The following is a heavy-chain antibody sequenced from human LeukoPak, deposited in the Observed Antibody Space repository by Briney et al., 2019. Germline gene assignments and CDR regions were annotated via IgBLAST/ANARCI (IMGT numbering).Heavy chain of an antibody. CDR2: IKLDGGAK. D-gene: IGHD3-3*01. V-gene: IGHV3-7*01. CDR3: GSGHGVF. Sequence: GGSLRLSCVASGFTFSTYSMSWVRQAPGKGLEWVANIKLDGGAKYYVDSVKGRFTISRDNAKSSLYLQMNSLRAEDTAVYYCGSGHGVFWGQGTAVTVSS. CDR1: GFTFSTYS. J-gene: IGHJ6*02.